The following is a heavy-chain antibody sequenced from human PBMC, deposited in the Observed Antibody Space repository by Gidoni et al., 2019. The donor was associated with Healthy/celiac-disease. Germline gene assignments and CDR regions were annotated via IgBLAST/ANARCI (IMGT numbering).Heavy chain of an antibody. CDR2: IYSGGST. Sequence: EVQLVESGGGLVQPGGSLRLSCEASGFTVSRNYMSWVRQAPGKGLEWVSVIYSGGSTYYADSVKGRFTISRDNSKNTLYLQMNSLRAEDTAVYYCARDFIDSSGFNHFDYWGQGTLVTVSS. D-gene: IGHD3-22*01. CDR1: GFTVSRNY. CDR3: ARDFIDSSGFNHFDY. V-gene: IGHV3-66*02. J-gene: IGHJ4*02.